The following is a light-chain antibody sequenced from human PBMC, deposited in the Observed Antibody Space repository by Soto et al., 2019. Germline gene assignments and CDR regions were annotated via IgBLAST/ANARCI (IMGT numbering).Light chain of an antibody. CDR3: CSYAGSYTPHV. Sequence: QSVLTQPRSVSGSPGQSVTISCTGTSSDVGGYNYVSWYQQHPDKAPKLMIYDVSKRPSGVPDRFSGSKSGNTASLTISGLQAEDEADYSCCSYAGSYTPHVLGTGTKVTVL. CDR1: SSDVGGYNY. V-gene: IGLV2-11*01. J-gene: IGLJ1*01. CDR2: DVS.